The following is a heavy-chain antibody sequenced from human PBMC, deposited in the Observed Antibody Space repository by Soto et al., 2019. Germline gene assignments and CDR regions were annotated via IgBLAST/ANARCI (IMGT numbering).Heavy chain of an antibody. Sequence: QITLKESGPTLVKPTQTITLTCTFSWFSLTTSGVGVGWSRQPPGKSLEWLALIYWDDDKRYCPSLKSRLTITKDTSNNQVVLTMTNMDPVDTATYYCSHGGVWGGMGYFDYWGQGTLVTVSS. CDR1: WFSLTTSGVG. V-gene: IGHV2-5*02. CDR2: IYWDDDK. CDR3: SHGGVWGGMGYFDY. J-gene: IGHJ4*02. D-gene: IGHD3-16*01.